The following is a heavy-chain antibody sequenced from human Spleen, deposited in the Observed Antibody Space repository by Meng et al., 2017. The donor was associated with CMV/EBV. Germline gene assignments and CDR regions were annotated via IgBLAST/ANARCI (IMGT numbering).Heavy chain of an antibody. D-gene: IGHD3-3*01. CDR3: ASSRFLEWLSAAFDI. CDR2: ISSSGSPI. V-gene: IGHV3-48*04. J-gene: IGHJ3*02. Sequence: GESLKISCAASGFSFNTYNMNWVRQAPGKGLEWVSYISSSGSPIYYADSVKGRFTISRDNAKNSLYLQMNSLRVEDTAVYYCASSRFLEWLSAAFDIWGQGTMVTVSS. CDR1: GFSFNTYN.